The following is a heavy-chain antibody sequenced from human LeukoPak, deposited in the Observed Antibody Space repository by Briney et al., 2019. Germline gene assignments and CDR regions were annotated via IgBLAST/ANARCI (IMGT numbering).Heavy chain of an antibody. Sequence: PGGSLRLSCAASGFTFDDYGLTWVRQAPGKGLEWVGRIKSKTDGGTTDYAAPVKGRFTISRDDSKNTLYLQMNSLRAEDTAVYYCAKSPLHNWNYEDAFDIWGQGTMVTVSS. CDR2: IKSKTDGGTT. CDR3: AKSPLHNWNYEDAFDI. CDR1: GFTFDDYG. D-gene: IGHD1-7*01. V-gene: IGHV3-15*01. J-gene: IGHJ3*02.